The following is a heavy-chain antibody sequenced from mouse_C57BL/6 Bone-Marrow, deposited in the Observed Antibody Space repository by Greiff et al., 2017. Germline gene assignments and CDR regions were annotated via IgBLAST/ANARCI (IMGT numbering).Heavy chain of an antibody. CDR3: AKKISCYDPYAMDY. CDR2: IWRGGST. Sequence: QVQLKESGPGLVQPSQSLSITCTVSGFSLTSYGVHWVRPSPGKGLEWLGVIWRGGSTDYNAAFMSRLSITKDNSKSQVFFKMNSLQADDTAIYYCAKKISCYDPYAMDYWGQGTSVTVSS. J-gene: IGHJ4*01. V-gene: IGHV2-5*01. D-gene: IGHD2-12*01. CDR1: GFSLTSYG.